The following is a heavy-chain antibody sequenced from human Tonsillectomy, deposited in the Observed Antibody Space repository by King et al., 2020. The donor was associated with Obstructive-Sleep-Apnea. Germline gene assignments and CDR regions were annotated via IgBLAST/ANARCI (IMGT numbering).Heavy chain of an antibody. J-gene: IGHJ4*02. CDR2: IYYSGST. CDR3: ARKGKWLQSLPFDY. Sequence: VQLQESGPGLVKPSQTLSLTCTVSGGSISSGDYYWNWIRHPPGKGLEVIGYIYYSGSTYYNPSLKRRVTISLDTSKNQFSLKVNSMTDADTAVYYCARKGKWLQSLPFDYWGQGTLVTVSA. D-gene: IGHD5-24*01. CDR1: GGSISSGDYY. V-gene: IGHV4-30-4*01.